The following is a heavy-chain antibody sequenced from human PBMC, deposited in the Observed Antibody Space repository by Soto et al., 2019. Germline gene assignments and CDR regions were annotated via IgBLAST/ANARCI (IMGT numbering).Heavy chain of an antibody. D-gene: IGHD3-22*01. CDR3: ATYPPDSSGYFLLY. CDR1: GGSISTSNW. V-gene: IGHV4-4*02. CDR2: IFHTGST. J-gene: IGHJ4*02. Sequence: QVQLQESGPGLVKPSGTLSLTCAVYGGSISTSNWWTWVRQPPGMGLEWIGEIFHTGSTNYNPSLESRVTMSLDKSKDQFSLSLTSVTAADTAMYYCATYPPDSSGYFLLYWGQGTLITVSS.